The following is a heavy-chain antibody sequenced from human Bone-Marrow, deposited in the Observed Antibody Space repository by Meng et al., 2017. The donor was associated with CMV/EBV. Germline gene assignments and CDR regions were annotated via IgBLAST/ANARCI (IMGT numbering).Heavy chain of an antibody. V-gene: IGHV4-61*08. D-gene: IGHD2-2*01. J-gene: IGHJ4*02. CDR3: ARSAFEIVPAATGY. CDR2: IYYSGST. CDR1: GGSVSRGGFY. Sequence: GSLRLSCTVSGGSVSRGGFYWSWIRQPPGKGLEWIGYIYYSGSTNYNPSLKSRVTISVDTSKNQFSLKLSSVTAADTAVYYCARSAFEIVPAATGYWAQGTLVTVSS.